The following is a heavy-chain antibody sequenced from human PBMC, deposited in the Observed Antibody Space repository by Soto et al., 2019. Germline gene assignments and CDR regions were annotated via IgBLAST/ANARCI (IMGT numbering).Heavy chain of an antibody. V-gene: IGHV5-51*01. D-gene: IGHD5-18*01. CDR3: ARLLGYSHGQQEIFDY. CDR2: IYPCHFDT. J-gene: IGHJ4*02. Sequence: GESLKISCMGSGYSFNTYWIGWVRQMRGKGLEWMGIIYPCHFDTRYSPSFQGHVTMSVDKSINTAYLQWSSLEISDTAMYFCARLLGYSHGQQEIFDYWGQGTPVTVSS. CDR1: GYSFNTYW.